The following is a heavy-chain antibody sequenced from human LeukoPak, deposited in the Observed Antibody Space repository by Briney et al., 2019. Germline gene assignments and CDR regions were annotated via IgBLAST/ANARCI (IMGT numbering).Heavy chain of an antibody. Sequence: SQTLSLTCTVSGGSISSGGYYWSWIRQHPGKGLEWIGYIYYSGSTYYNPSLKSRVTISVDTSKNQFSLKLSSVTAADTAVYYCASLIAAAGREDAFDIWGQGTMVTVSS. J-gene: IGHJ3*02. CDR2: IYYSGST. V-gene: IGHV4-31*03. CDR3: ASLIAAAGREDAFDI. D-gene: IGHD6-13*01. CDR1: GGSISSGGYY.